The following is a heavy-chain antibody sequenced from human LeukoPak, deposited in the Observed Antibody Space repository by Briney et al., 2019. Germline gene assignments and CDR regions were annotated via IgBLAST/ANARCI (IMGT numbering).Heavy chain of an antibody. CDR3: ARGGDIGVVPAARDLDC. J-gene: IGHJ4*02. CDR2: INPNSGGT. D-gene: IGHD2-2*01. Sequence: GASVKVSCKASGYTFTGYYLHWVRQAPGQGLEWMGWINPNSGGTNYAQKFQGWVTVARDTSISTVYMELSRLRSDDTAVYYCARGGDIGVVPAARDLDCWGQGTLVTVSS. V-gene: IGHV1-2*04. CDR1: GYTFTGYY.